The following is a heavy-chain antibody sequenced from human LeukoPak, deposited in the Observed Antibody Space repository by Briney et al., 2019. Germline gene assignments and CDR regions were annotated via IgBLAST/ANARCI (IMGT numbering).Heavy chain of an antibody. Sequence: SVTVSCKASGGTFSSYAISWVRQAPGQGLEWMGGIIPIFGTANYAQKFQGRVTITADESTSTAYMELSSLRSEDTAVYYCARGRTVAGIFFDYWGQGTLVTVSS. D-gene: IGHD6-19*01. V-gene: IGHV1-69*13. CDR3: ARGRTVAGIFFDY. CDR1: GGTFSSYA. CDR2: IIPIFGTA. J-gene: IGHJ4*02.